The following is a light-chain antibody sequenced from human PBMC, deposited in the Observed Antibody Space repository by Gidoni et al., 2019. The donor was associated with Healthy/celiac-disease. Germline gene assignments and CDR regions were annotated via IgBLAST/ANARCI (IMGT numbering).Light chain of an antibody. Sequence: QSALTQPASVSGSPGQSITISCTGTSSHVGSYNLVSWYQQHPGKAPKLMMYEDTKRPSGVSNRFSGSKSGNTASRTISGLQAEDEADYYCCSYAGSSTLWVFGGGTKLTVL. CDR3: CSYAGSSTLWV. V-gene: IGLV2-23*01. CDR2: EDT. J-gene: IGLJ3*02. CDR1: SSHVGSYNL.